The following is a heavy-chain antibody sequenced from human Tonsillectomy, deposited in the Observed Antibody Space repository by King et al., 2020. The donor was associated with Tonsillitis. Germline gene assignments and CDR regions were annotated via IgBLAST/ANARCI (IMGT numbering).Heavy chain of an antibody. CDR1: GYTFTHYA. D-gene: IGHD7-27*01. CDR3: ARDYWGSDY. V-gene: IGHV7-4-1*02. Sequence: QLVQSGSELKEPGASVKISCKASGYTFTHYAMNWVRQAPGQGLEWMAWINTNTGNTGSPKYAQGFTGRFVLSLDTSASTAYLQISRLKAEDTAVYYFARDYWGSDYWGQGTLITVSS. J-gene: IGHJ4*02. CDR2: INTNTGNTGSP.